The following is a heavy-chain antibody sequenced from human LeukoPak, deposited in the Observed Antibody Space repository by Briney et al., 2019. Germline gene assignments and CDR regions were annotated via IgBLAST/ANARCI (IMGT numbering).Heavy chain of an antibody. CDR3: ARDQVSVAGTGIDY. Sequence: GGSLRLSCAASGFTFSDYYMSWIRQAPGKGLEWVSYISSSGNSISYADSVKGRFTVSRGNAKNSLYLQMNSLRAEDTAVYYCARDQVSVAGTGIDYWGQGTLVTVSS. V-gene: IGHV3-11*04. D-gene: IGHD6-19*01. CDR1: GFTFSDYY. J-gene: IGHJ4*02. CDR2: ISSSGNSI.